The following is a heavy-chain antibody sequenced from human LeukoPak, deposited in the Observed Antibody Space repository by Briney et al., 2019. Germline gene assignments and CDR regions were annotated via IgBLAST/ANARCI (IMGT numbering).Heavy chain of an antibody. CDR2: IRYDGSNK. V-gene: IGHV3-30*02. Sequence: GGSLRLSCAASGFTFSSYGMHWVRQAPGKGLEWVAFIRYDGSNKYYADSVKGRFTISRDNSKNTLYLQMNSLRAEDTAVYYCAKGRGGSSWGYAFDIWGQGTMVTVSS. CDR3: AKGRGGSSWGYAFDI. D-gene: IGHD6-13*01. J-gene: IGHJ3*02. CDR1: GFTFSSYG.